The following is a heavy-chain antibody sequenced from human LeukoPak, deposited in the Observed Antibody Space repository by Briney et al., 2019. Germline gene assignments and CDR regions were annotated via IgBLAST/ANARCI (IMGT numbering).Heavy chain of an antibody. CDR3: ARDVGPVAGTLPYYFDY. D-gene: IGHD6-19*01. J-gene: IGHJ4*02. CDR1: GFTFSSYS. Sequence: GGSLRLSCAASGFTFSSYSMNWVRRAPGKGLEWVSYISSSSSTIYYADSVKGRFTISRDNAKNSLYLQMNSLRAEDTAVYYCARDVGPVAGTLPYYFDYWGQGTLVTVSS. CDR2: ISSSSSTI. V-gene: IGHV3-48*01.